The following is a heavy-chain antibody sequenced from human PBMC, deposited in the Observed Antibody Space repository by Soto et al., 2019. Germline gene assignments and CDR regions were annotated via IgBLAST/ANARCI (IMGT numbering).Heavy chain of an antibody. CDR1: GFTFGDYA. Sequence: EVQLVESGGGLVQPGRSLRLSCAASGFTFGDYAMHWVRQAPGKGREGVSGIRWNSGSIGYAESVKDRFTISRDNDKNSLQLQMNSLRGEDTALYYCAKDRYSGSYADAFDIWGRGTMVTVSS. D-gene: IGHD1-26*01. CDR3: AKDRYSGSYADAFDI. V-gene: IGHV3-9*01. J-gene: IGHJ3*02. CDR2: IRWNSGSI.